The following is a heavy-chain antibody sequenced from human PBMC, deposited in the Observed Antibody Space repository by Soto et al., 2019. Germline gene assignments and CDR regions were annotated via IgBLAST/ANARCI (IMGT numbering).Heavy chain of an antibody. CDR3: ARDVIDGYRFFDY. CDR2: ISSSGSTI. D-gene: IGHD5-12*01. J-gene: IGHJ4*02. CDR1: GFTFSDYY. Sequence: GGSLRLSCAASGFTFSDYYMSWIRQAPGKGLEWVSYISSSGSTIYSADSVKGRFTISRDNAKNSLYLQMNSLRAEDTAVYYCARDVIDGYRFFDYWGQGTLVTVSS. V-gene: IGHV3-11*01.